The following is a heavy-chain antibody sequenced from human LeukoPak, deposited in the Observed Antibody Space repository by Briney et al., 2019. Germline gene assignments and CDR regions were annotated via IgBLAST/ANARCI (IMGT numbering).Heavy chain of an antibody. V-gene: IGHV1-8*03. CDR3: ARLTVVLPAAMDY. CDR2: MNPNSGNT. D-gene: IGHD2-2*01. Sequence: GASVKVSCKASGYTFTSYDINWVRQATGQGLEWMGWMNPNSGNTGYAQKFQGRVTITRNTSISTAYMELSRLRSDDTAVYYCARLTVVLPAAMDYWGQGTLVTVSS. J-gene: IGHJ4*02. CDR1: GYTFTSYD.